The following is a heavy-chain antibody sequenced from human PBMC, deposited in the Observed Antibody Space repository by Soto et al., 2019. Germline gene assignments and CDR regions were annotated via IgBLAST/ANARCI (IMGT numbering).Heavy chain of an antibody. CDR1: GSSFGTFV. Sequence: EMQLLESGGASVQPGGSLRLSCAASGSSFGTFVMTWFRQAPGGGLEWFASITDSGYTASYAETVEGRFTVSRDNSKNKLHLQMNDLRAEDTATYYCAKNGQWLATPPEAWGQGTLVTVSS. CDR3: AKNGQWLATPPEA. J-gene: IGHJ4*02. CDR2: ITDSGYTA. V-gene: IGHV3-23*01. D-gene: IGHD6-19*01.